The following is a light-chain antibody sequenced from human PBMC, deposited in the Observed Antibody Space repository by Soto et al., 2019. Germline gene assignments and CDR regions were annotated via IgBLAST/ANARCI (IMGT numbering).Light chain of an antibody. V-gene: IGKV3-20*01. Sequence: EIVLTQSPGTLSLSPGERATLSCRSSQSVSSNYLAWYQQKTDQAPRLVIYDVSGRAPGIPDRFSGSESGTDFTITISRLETEDYEVYYCQQYGSSPTFGQGTKVEIK. CDR3: QQYGSSPT. CDR2: DVS. CDR1: QSVSSNY. J-gene: IGKJ1*01.